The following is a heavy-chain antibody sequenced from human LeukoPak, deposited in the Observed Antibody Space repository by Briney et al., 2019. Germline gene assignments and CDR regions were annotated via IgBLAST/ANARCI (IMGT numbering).Heavy chain of an antibody. CDR1: GGSISSHY. D-gene: IGHD4-17*01. CDR2: IYYSGST. CDR3: ARGGTTVTPGLLWFDP. J-gene: IGHJ5*02. Sequence: KASESLSLTCSVSGGSISSHYWSWIRQPPGKGLEWIGCIYYSGSTKYNPSLKSRVTISVDTSKNQFSLKLSSVTAADTAVYYCARGGTTVTPGLLWFDPWGQGTLVTVSS. V-gene: IGHV4-59*11.